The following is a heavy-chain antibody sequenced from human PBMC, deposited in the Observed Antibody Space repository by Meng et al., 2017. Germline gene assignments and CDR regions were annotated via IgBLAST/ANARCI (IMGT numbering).Heavy chain of an antibody. D-gene: IGHD5-12*01. CDR1: GYAFTGYY. Sequence: ASLKISCKASGYAFTGYYMNWVRQAPGQGLEWMGWINPNSGGTNYDQKFQGRVTMTRDTSISTAYMELSRLRSDDTAVYYCARYSGYDVSNLDYWGQGTLVTVSS. CDR2: INPNSGGT. J-gene: IGHJ4*02. CDR3: ARYSGYDVSNLDY. V-gene: IGHV1-2*02.